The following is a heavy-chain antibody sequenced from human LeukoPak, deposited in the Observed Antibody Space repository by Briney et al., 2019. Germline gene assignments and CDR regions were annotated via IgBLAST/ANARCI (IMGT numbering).Heavy chain of an antibody. CDR2: IGTAGDT. Sequence: PGGSLRLSCATSGFTFSNHAMHWVRQASGKGLEWVSAIGTAGDTFYPGSVKGRFTISRENAKNSLSLQMNSLRAEDTAVYYCAKVGRDYGDFFYFDYWGQGTLVTVSS. V-gene: IGHV3-13*01. CDR1: GFTFSNHA. J-gene: IGHJ4*02. D-gene: IGHD4-17*01. CDR3: AKVGRDYGDFFYFDY.